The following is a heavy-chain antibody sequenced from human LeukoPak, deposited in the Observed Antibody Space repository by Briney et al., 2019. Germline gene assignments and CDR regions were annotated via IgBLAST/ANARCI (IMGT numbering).Heavy chain of an antibody. CDR3: ARRASEYCSGGSCYIEDFDY. CDR1: GGSISSYY. CDR2: IYYSGST. D-gene: IGHD2-15*01. J-gene: IGHJ4*02. Sequence: SETLSLTCTVSGGSISSYYWSWIRQPPGKGLEWIGYIYYSGSTNYNPSLKSRVTISVDTSENQFSLKLSSVTAADTAVYYCARRASEYCSGGSCYIEDFDYWGQGTLVTVSS. V-gene: IGHV4-59*08.